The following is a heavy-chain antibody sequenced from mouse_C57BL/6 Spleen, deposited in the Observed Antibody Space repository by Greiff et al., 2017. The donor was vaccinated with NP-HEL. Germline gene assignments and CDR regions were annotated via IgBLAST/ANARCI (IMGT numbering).Heavy chain of an antibody. D-gene: IGHD2-1*01. CDR2: INPSSGYT. CDR3: ARGDYGTYYAMDY. V-gene: IGHV1-7*01. CDR1: GYTFTSYW. J-gene: IGHJ4*01. Sequence: QVQLKQSGAELAKPGASVKLSCKASGYTFTSYWMHWVKQRPGQGLEWIGYINPSSGYTKYNQKFKDKATLNADKSSSTAYMKLSSLTYEDSAGYYCARGDYGTYYAMDYWGQGTSVTVSS.